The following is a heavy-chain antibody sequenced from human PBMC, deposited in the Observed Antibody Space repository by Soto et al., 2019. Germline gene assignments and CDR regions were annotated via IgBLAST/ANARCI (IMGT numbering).Heavy chain of an antibody. D-gene: IGHD6-13*01. Sequence: GGSLRLSCAASGFTFSNYAMNWVRQAPGKGLEWVSVISGNGGSTYYADSVKGRFTISRDNSKNTLYLQVNSLRAEDTAVYYCAKGTKIAAAGHYYYYGMDVWGQGTTVTVSS. J-gene: IGHJ6*02. CDR2: ISGNGGST. CDR1: GFTFSNYA. V-gene: IGHV3-23*01. CDR3: AKGTKIAAAGHYYYYGMDV.